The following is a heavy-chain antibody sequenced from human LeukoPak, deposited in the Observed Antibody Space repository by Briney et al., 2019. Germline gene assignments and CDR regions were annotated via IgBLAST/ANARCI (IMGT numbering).Heavy chain of an antibody. D-gene: IGHD3-22*01. V-gene: IGHV1-18*01. CDR3: ARDRTFYDSSPVS. CDR1: GYTFTSYG. Sequence: ASVKVSXKASGYTFTSYGISWVRQAPGQGLEWIGWISAYNGNTNYAQKLQGRVTMTTDTSTSTAYMELRSLRSDDTAVYYCARDRTFYDSSPVSWGQGTLVTVSS. J-gene: IGHJ4*02. CDR2: ISAYNGNT.